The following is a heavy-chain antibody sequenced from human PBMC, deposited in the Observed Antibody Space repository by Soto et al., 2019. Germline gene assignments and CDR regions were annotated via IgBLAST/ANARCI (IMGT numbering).Heavy chain of an antibody. CDR2: ISGSGGST. CDR1: GFTFSSYA. D-gene: IGHD1-26*01. Sequence: GSMRLSCAASGFTFSSYAMSWVRQAPGKGLEWVSAISGSGGSTYYADSVKGRFTTSRDNSKNTLYLQMNSLRAEDTAVYYCAKDSGSYQWVDYYFDCWGQGTLVTVSS. CDR3: AKDSGSYQWVDYYFDC. V-gene: IGHV3-23*01. J-gene: IGHJ4*02.